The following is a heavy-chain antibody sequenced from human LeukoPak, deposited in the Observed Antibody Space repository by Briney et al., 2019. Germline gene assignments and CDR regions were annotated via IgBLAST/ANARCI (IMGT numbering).Heavy chain of an antibody. CDR1: GFTFSSYS. V-gene: IGHV3-21*01. Sequence: GGSLRLSCAASGFTFSSYSMNWVRQAPGKGLEWVSSISSSNSYIYYADSVKGRFTISRDNAKNSLYLQMNSLRAGDTAVYYCARGGAVADSAGVYYFDYWGQGTLVTVSS. J-gene: IGHJ4*02. CDR2: ISSSNSYI. D-gene: IGHD6-19*01. CDR3: ARGGAVADSAGVYYFDY.